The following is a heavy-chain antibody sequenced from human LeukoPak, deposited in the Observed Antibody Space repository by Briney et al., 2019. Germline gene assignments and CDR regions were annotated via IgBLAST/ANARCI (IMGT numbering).Heavy chain of an antibody. Sequence: SVKVSCKASGGTFSSYAISWVRQAPGQGLEWMGGIIPIFGTANYAQKFQGRVTMTEDTSTDTAYMELSSLRSEDTAVYYCATGEVDYGDYRSFDYWGQGTLVTVSS. CDR2: IIPIFGTA. V-gene: IGHV1-69*06. J-gene: IGHJ4*02. CDR3: ATGEVDYGDYRSFDY. CDR1: GGTFSSYA. D-gene: IGHD4-17*01.